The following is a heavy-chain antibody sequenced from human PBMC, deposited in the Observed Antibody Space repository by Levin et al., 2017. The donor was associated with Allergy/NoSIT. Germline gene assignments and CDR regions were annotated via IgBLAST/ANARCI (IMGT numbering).Heavy chain of an antibody. CDR3: AKSRTAMGLDDY. CDR1: GFTFSSYG. CDR2: ISYDGSNK. V-gene: IGHV3-30*18. J-gene: IGHJ4*02. Sequence: GGSLRLSCAASGFTFSSYGMHWVRQAPGKGLEWVAVISYDGSNKYYADSVKGRFTISRDNSKNTLYLQMNSLRAEDTAVYYCAKSRTAMGLDDYWGQGTLVTVSS. D-gene: IGHD5-18*01.